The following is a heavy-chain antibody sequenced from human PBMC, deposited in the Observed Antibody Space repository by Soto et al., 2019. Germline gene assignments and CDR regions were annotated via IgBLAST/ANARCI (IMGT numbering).Heavy chain of an antibody. D-gene: IGHD1-26*01. V-gene: IGHV3-74*01. CDR1: GFTFSTYW. Sequence: EVQLVESGGGLVQPGGSLRLSCAASGFTFSTYWMSWVRQVPGKRLVWVSRISSDGSVTNYADSVKGRFTISRDNAKNTLYLQMNSLRVEDTAVYYCARGLVGSSVIVYWGQGTLVTVSS. CDR2: ISSDGSVT. J-gene: IGHJ4*02. CDR3: ARGLVGSSVIVY.